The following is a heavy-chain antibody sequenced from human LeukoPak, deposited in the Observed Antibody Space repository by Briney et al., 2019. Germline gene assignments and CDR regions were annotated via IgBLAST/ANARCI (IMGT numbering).Heavy chain of an antibody. V-gene: IGHV3-23*01. J-gene: IGHJ4*01. CDR2: ISNSGGST. CDR1: GFTFSSYA. Sequence: GGSLRLSCAASGFTFSSYAMSWVRQAPGKGLEWVSAISNSGGSTYYADSVKGRFTISRDNSKSTLSLQMNSLRAEDAAVYYCAKGRYSSSSVYYFVYWGQGTLVTVSS. D-gene: IGHD6-6*01. CDR3: AKGRYSSSSVYYFVY.